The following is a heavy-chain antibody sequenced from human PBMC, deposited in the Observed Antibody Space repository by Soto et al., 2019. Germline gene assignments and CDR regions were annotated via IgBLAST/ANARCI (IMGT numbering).Heavy chain of an antibody. Sequence: QLQLQESGPGLVKPSETLSLTCTVSGGSISSSSYYWGWIRQPPGKGLEWIGSIYYSGSTYYNPSLKSRVTISVDTSKNLCSLKLSSVTAADTAVYYCARHTPAISISDHWGQGTQVTVSS. CDR3: ARHTPAISISDH. CDR1: GGSISSSSYY. D-gene: IGHD2-15*01. J-gene: IGHJ4*02. CDR2: IYYSGST. V-gene: IGHV4-39*01.